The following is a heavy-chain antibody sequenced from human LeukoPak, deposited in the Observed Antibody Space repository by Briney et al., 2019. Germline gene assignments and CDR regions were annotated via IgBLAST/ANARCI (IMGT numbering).Heavy chain of an antibody. CDR1: GFTFSSYA. CDR2: FSGSGGST. D-gene: IGHD3-3*01. Sequence: GGSLRLSCAASGFTFSSYAMSWVRQAPGKGLEWVSAFSGSGGSTYYADSVKGRFTISRDNSKNTLYLQMNSLRAEDTAVYYCAKADPDYDFWSGYYPVFGYWGQGTLVTVSS. CDR3: AKADPDYDFWSGYYPVFGY. J-gene: IGHJ4*02. V-gene: IGHV3-23*01.